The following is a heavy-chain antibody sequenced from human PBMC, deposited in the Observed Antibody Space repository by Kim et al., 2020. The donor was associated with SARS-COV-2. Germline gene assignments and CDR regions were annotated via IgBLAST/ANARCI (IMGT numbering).Heavy chain of an antibody. D-gene: IGHD6-6*01. CDR3: AKDMRGIAARNFDY. Sequence: ADSVKGRFTISRDNSKNSLYLQMNSLRTEDTALYYCAKDMRGIAARNFDYWGQGTLVTVSS. V-gene: IGHV3-43*01. J-gene: IGHJ4*02.